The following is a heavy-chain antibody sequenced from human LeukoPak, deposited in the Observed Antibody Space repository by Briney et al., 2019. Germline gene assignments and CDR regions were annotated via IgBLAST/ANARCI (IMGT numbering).Heavy chain of an antibody. V-gene: IGHV3-66*01. Sequence: GSLRLSCAASGLTVSSNFMTWVRQAPGRGLEWVSVLYSVGTTYYADSVKGRFTISRDDSKNTLYLQMNSLRAEDTAMYYCARVGAAVTTVDSWGQGTLVTVSS. CDR3: ARVGAAVTTVDS. D-gene: IGHD4-17*01. CDR1: GLTVSSNF. CDR2: LYSVGTT. J-gene: IGHJ4*02.